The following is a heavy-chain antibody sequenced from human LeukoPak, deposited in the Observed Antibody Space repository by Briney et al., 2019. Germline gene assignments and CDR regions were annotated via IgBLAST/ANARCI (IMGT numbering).Heavy chain of an antibody. J-gene: IGHJ6*03. CDR2: INHSGST. CDR3: ARDRYDFWSGYPYYYYYYMDV. CDR1: GGSFSGYY. V-gene: IGHV4-34*01. Sequence: SETLSLTCAVYGGSFSGYYWSWIRQPPGKGLEWIGEINHSGSTNYNPSLKSRVTMSVDTSKNQFSLKLSSVTAADTAVYYCARDRYDFWSGYPYYYYYYMDVWGKGTTVTVSS. D-gene: IGHD3-3*01.